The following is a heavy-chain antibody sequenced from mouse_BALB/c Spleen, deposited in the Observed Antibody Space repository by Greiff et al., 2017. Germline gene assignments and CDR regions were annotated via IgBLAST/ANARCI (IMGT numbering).Heavy chain of an antibody. V-gene: IGHV1-54*01. J-gene: IGHJ3*01. CDR3: ALTGTSAY. D-gene: IGHD4-1*01. CDR1: GYAFTNYL. CDR2: INPGSGGT. Sequence: QVQLQQSGAELVRPGTSVKVSCKASGYAFTNYLIEWVKQRPGQGLEWIGVINPGSGGTNYNEKFKGKATLTADKSSSTAYMQLSSLTSDDTAVYYCALTGTSAYWGQGTLVTVSA.